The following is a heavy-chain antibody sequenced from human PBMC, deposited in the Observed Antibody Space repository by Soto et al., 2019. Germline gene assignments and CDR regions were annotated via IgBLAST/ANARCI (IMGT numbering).Heavy chain of an antibody. V-gene: IGHV3-33*01. Sequence: GGSLRLSCAASGFTFSSYGMHWVRQAPGKGLEWVAVIWYDGSNKYYADSVKGRFTISRDNSKNTLYLQMNSLRAEDTAVYYCARESEEQWLQSYYYYGMDVWGQGTTVTVSS. J-gene: IGHJ6*02. CDR2: IWYDGSNK. CDR1: GFTFSSYG. CDR3: ARESEEQWLQSYYYYGMDV. D-gene: IGHD6-19*01.